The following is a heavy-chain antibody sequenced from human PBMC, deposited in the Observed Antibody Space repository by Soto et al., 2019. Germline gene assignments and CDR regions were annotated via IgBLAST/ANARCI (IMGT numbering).Heavy chain of an antibody. CDR2: ISYDGSNK. Sequence: GGSLRLSCAASGFTFSSYAMHWVRQAPGKGLEWVAVISYDGSNKYYADSVKGRFTISRDNSKDTLYLQMNSLRAEDTAVYYCARQTYYDFWSGYSNNWFDPWGQGTLVTVSS. CDR1: GFTFSSYA. CDR3: ARQTYYDFWSGYSNNWFDP. V-gene: IGHV3-30-3*01. D-gene: IGHD3-3*01. J-gene: IGHJ5*02.